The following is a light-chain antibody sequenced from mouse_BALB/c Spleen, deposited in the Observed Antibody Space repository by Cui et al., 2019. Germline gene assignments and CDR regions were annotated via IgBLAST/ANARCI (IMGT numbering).Light chain of an antibody. J-gene: IGKJ2*01. Sequence: DIVMSQSPSSLVVSAGENVAMGWKTGQMMLNSRTRMNYLAWYQQKPGQSPKLLIYCASTRESGVPDRFTGSGSGTDFTLTISSVQAEDLAVYYCKQSYNIYTFGGGTKLEIK. V-gene: IGKV8-21*01. CDR3: KQSYNIYT. CDR1: QMMLNSRTRMNY. CDR2: CAS.